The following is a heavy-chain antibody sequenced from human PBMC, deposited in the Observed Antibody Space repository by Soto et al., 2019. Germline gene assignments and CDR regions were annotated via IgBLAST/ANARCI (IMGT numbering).Heavy chain of an antibody. D-gene: IGHD2-15*01. CDR1: GGSFNSYA. Sequence: GASVKVSCKASGGSFNSYAITWVRQAPGQGLEWMGGMNPICDNTDYAQKFQGRVTMTTNNSISTAYMELSSLRSEDTAVYYCARGLYCSGGSCYSVYYYYMDVWGKGTTVTVSS. J-gene: IGHJ6*03. CDR2: MNPICDNT. V-gene: IGHV1-8*02. CDR3: ARGLYCSGGSCYSVYYYYMDV.